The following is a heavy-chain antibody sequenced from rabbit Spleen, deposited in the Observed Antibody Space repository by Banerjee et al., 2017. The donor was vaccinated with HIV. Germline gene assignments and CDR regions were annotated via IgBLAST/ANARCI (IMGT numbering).Heavy chain of an antibody. D-gene: IGHD1-1*01. CDR1: GFDFSSNYY. CDR2: ISASSGIT. Sequence: QEQLEESGGGLVKPEGSLTLTCKASGFDFSSNYYMCWVRQAPGKGLEWIACISASSGITYYASWVNGRFTISKTSSTTVTLQMNSLTAADTATYFCARDLVAVIGWNFSLWGQGTLVTVS. J-gene: IGHJ4*01. V-gene: IGHV1S45*01. CDR3: ARDLVAVIGWNFSL.